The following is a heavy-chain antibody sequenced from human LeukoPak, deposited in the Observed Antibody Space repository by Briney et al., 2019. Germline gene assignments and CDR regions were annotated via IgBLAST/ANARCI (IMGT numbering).Heavy chain of an antibody. CDR3: ASWAAIATL. Sequence: PSETLSLTCAVYGGSFSGYYWSWIRQPPGKGLEWIGEVNHSGSTNYSPSLKSRVTVSVDTSKNQFSLKLSSVTAADTAVYYCASWAAIATLWGRGTLVTVSS. V-gene: IGHV4-34*01. CDR2: VNHSGST. J-gene: IGHJ2*01. CDR1: GGSFSGYY. D-gene: IGHD6-13*01.